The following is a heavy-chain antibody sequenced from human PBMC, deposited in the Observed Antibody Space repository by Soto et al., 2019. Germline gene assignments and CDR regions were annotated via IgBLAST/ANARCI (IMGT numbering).Heavy chain of an antibody. Sequence: QVQLVESGGGLVKPGGSLRLSCAASGFTFSKYYMSWIRQAPGKGLEWISYISSSGSPIFYADSVKGRFTISRDNAKNSLYLQMNSLRAEDTAVYYCARGSYCSSCSCYVGGPWFDPWGQGTLVTVSS. V-gene: IGHV3-11*01. CDR1: GFTFSKYY. J-gene: IGHJ5*02. D-gene: IGHD2-15*01. CDR3: ARGSYCSSCSCYVGGPWFDP. CDR2: ISSSGSPI.